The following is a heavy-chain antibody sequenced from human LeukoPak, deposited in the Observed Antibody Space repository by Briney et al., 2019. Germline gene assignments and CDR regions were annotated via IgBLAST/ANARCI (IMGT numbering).Heavy chain of an antibody. CDR2: IDYSGST. CDR3: ASLHQDTYYYDSSGYYFDY. V-gene: IGHV4-39*01. Sequence: SETLSLTCTVAGGSISSSSYGWGWLRQPPGKGLEWIGSIDYSGSTYYNPARKSRVTITVDTSKNQFSLKLSSVTAADTAVYYCASLHQDTYYYDSSGYYFDYWGQGTLVTVSS. CDR1: GGSISSSSYG. D-gene: IGHD3-22*01. J-gene: IGHJ4*02.